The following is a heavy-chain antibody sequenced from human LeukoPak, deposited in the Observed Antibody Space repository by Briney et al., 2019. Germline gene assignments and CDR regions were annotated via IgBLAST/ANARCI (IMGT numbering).Heavy chain of an antibody. CDR3: ARDYCSSTSCLFDY. J-gene: IGHJ4*02. CDR1: GYTFTGYH. Sequence: ASVKVSCKASGYTFTGYHMHWVRQAPGQGLEWMGRINPNSGDTNYAQNFQGRVTMTRDTSISTAYMELSRLRSDDTTVYYCARDYCSSTSCLFDYWGQGTLVTVSS. CDR2: INPNSGDT. D-gene: IGHD2-2*01. V-gene: IGHV1-2*06.